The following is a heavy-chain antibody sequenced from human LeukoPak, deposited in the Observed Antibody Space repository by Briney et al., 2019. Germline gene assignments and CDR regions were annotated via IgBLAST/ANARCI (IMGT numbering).Heavy chain of an antibody. Sequence: SETLSLTCAVYGGSFSGYYWSWIRQPPGKGLEWIGEINHSGSTNYNPSLKSRVTISVDTSKNQFSLKQSSVTAADTAVYYCARGRGGYWYFDLWGRGTLVTVSS. D-gene: IGHD3-10*01. CDR3: ARGRGGYWYFDL. J-gene: IGHJ2*01. CDR2: INHSGST. CDR1: GGSFSGYY. V-gene: IGHV4-34*01.